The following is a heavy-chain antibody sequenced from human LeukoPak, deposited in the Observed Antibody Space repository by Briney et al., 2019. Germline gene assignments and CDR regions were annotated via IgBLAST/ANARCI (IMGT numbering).Heavy chain of an antibody. J-gene: IGHJ5*02. CDR1: GFTFSSYS. CDR3: AKDRVMGENHGIGP. D-gene: IGHD3-16*01. Sequence: PGGSLRLSCAASGFTFSSYSMNWVRQAPGKGLEWVSAISGSGGSTYYADSVKGRFTISRDNSKNTLYLQMNSLRAEDTAVYYCAKDRVMGENHGIGPWGQGTLVTVSS. V-gene: IGHV3-23*01. CDR2: ISGSGGST.